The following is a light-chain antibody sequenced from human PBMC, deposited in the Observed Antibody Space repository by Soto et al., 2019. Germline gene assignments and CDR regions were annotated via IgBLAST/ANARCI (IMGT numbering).Light chain of an antibody. CDR2: DAS. Sequence: EIVLTQSPATLSLSPGERATLSCRASQSVSSYLAWYQQKPGQPPRLLIYDASNRATGIPARFSGSGSGTDFTLTIRSLETEDFAVYYCQQRSNWPLVTFGPGTRVDV. J-gene: IGKJ3*01. CDR1: QSVSSY. CDR3: QQRSNWPLVT. V-gene: IGKV3-11*01.